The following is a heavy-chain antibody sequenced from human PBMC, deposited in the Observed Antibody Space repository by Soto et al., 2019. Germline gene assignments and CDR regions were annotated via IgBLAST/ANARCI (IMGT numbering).Heavy chain of an antibody. CDR1: GFTFSNAW. CDR3: TTGPSKHINKTTVTTYLVGMDV. V-gene: IGHV3-15*01. J-gene: IGHJ6*02. Sequence: PGGSLRLSCAASGFTFSNAWMSWVRQAPGKGLEWVGRIKSKTDGGTTDYAAPVKGRFTISRDDSKNTLYLQMNSLKTEDTAVYYCTTGPSKHINKTTVTTYLVGMDVWGQGTTVTVSS. CDR2: IKSKTDGGTT. D-gene: IGHD4-17*01.